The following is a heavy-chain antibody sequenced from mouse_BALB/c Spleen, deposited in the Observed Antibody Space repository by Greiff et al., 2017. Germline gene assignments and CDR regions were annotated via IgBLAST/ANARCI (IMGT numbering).Heavy chain of an antibody. CDR1: GFNIKDTY. J-gene: IGHJ3*01. Sequence: VQLKQSGAELAKPGASVKLSCTASGFNIKDTYMHWVKQRPEQGLEWIGRIDPANGNTKYDPKFQGKATITADTSSNTAYLQLSSLTSEDTAVYYCARSNPWFAYWGQGTLVTVSA. CDR2: IDPANGNT. V-gene: IGHV14-3*02. CDR3: ARSNPWFAY. D-gene: IGHD2-5*01.